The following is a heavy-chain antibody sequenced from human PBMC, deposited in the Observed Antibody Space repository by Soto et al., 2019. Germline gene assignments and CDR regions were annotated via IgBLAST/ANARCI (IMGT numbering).Heavy chain of an antibody. CDR2: ISSSSSYI. CDR3: ARHLILITMVRGALDY. Sequence: GGSLRLSCAASGFTFSSYSMNWVRQAPGKGLEWVSSISSSSSYIYYADSVKGRFTISRDNAKKSLYLQMNSLRAEDTAVYYCARHLILITMVRGALDYWGQGTLVTVSS. D-gene: IGHD3-10*01. J-gene: IGHJ4*02. CDR1: GFTFSSYS. V-gene: IGHV3-21*01.